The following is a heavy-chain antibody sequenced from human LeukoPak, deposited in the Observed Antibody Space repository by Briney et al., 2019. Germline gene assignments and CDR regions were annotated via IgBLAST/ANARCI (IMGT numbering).Heavy chain of an antibody. J-gene: IGHJ4*02. Sequence: SETLSLTCTVSGGXISTYHWNWIRQPPGKGLEWIGYIYYSGSTNYNPSLKSRVTISVDTSKNQFSLKLSSVTAADTAMYYCARDGSARYYFDYWGQGTLVTVSS. CDR2: IYYSGST. CDR3: ARDGSARYYFDY. CDR1: GGXISTYH. V-gene: IGHV4-59*01.